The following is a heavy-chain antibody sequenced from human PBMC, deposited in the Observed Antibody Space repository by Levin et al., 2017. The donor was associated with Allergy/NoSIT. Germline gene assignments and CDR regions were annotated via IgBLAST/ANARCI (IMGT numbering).Heavy chain of an antibody. CDR1: GFTVSSNY. D-gene: IGHD3-10*01. Sequence: GESLKISCAASGFTVSSNYMSWVRQAPGKGLEWVSVIYSGGSTYYADSVKGRFTISRDNSKNTLYLQMNSLRAEDTAVYYCAIETYYYGSGSLTLDAFDIWGQGTMVTVSS. CDR3: AIETYYYGSGSLTLDAFDI. CDR2: IYSGGST. J-gene: IGHJ3*02. V-gene: IGHV3-66*01.